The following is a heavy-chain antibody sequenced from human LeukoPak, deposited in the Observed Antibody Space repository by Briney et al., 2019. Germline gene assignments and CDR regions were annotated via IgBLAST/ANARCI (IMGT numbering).Heavy chain of an antibody. Sequence: GGSLRLSCAASGFTFSSYAMTWVRQVSGKGLEWVSAITDTGGSTSYADSVKGRFTISRDSSKNTLYLQMNSLRAEDTAVYYCAKRGWIGYYGMDVWGQGTTVTVSS. V-gene: IGHV3-23*01. CDR1: GFTFSSYA. CDR3: AKRGWIGYYGMDV. J-gene: IGHJ6*02. CDR2: ITDTGGST. D-gene: IGHD2-2*03.